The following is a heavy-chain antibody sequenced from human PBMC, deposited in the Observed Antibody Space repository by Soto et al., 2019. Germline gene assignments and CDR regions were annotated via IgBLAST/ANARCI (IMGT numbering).Heavy chain of an antibody. Sequence: GGSLRLSCAGSGFTFGDSYMSWIRQAPGKGLEWLSYISPGSRYPAYADSVKGRFTISRDNAKNSLYLQMNSLRAEDTAVYYCASGPPHPVNWGQGTLVTVSS. CDR2: ISPGSRYP. CDR3: ASGPPHPVN. CDR1: GFTFGDSY. J-gene: IGHJ4*02. V-gene: IGHV3-11*06.